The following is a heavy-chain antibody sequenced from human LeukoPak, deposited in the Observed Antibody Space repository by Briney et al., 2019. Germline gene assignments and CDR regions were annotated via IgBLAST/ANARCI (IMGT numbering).Heavy chain of an antibody. J-gene: IGHJ4*02. V-gene: IGHV3-30*02. CDR3: ATDGSGTSFPYYFES. CDR1: GFFFTSSG. D-gene: IGHD3-10*01. Sequence: GGSLRLSCAASGFFFTSSGMSWVRQAPGKGLEWVTFIGSDGSKQYYADSVKGRFSISRDNSRNTVSLQMNSLRLEDTAVYYCATDGSGTSFPYYFESWGQGTLVTVSS. CDR2: IGSDGSKQ.